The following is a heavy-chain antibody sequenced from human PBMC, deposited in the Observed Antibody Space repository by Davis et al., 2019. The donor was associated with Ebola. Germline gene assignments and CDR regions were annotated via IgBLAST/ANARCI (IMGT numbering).Heavy chain of an antibody. CDR2: INPSGGST. D-gene: IGHD6-19*01. V-gene: IGHV1-46*01. J-gene: IGHJ4*02. CDR1: GYTFTSYY. Sequence: AASVKVSCKASGYTFTSYYMHWVRQAPGQGLEWMGIINPSGGSTSYAQKFQGRVTITRDTSASTAYMELSSLRSEDTAVYYCASRLRIAVAGFDYWGQGTLVTVSS. CDR3: ASRLRIAVAGFDY.